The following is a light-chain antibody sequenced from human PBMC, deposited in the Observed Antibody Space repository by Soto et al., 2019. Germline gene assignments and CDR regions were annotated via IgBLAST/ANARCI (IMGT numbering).Light chain of an antibody. J-gene: IGLJ3*02. CDR3: QVWDSSSDHRGV. Sequence: SSELTQPPSVSVAPGKTATITCGGTKIGSKSVHWYQQKPGQAPVLVINYDSDRPSGIPERFSGSNSGNTATLTISRVEGGDEADYYCQVWDSSSDHRGVFGGGTKLTVL. V-gene: IGLV3-21*04. CDR2: YDS. CDR1: KIGSKS.